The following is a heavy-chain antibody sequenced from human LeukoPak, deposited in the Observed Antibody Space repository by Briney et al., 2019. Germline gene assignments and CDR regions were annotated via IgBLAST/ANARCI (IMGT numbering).Heavy chain of an antibody. CDR2: SNSDGSIQ. CDR1: GFTLSSYW. Sequence: GGSLRLSCAASGFTLSSYWIHWVRQGPGKGLVWVSRSNSDGSIQQYADSVKGRFTISRDNAKNTLYMQMNSLRAEDTAVYYCVRGSSDWYGMDYWGQGTLVTVSA. D-gene: IGHD6-19*01. J-gene: IGHJ4*02. CDR3: VRGSSDWYGMDY. V-gene: IGHV3-74*01.